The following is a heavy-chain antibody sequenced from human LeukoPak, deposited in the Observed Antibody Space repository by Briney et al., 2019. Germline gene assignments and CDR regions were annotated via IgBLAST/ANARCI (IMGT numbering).Heavy chain of an antibody. CDR1: GYTFTSFG. CDR2: ISAYNANT. V-gene: IGHV1-18*01. J-gene: IGHJ4*02. D-gene: IGHD4-17*01. Sequence: ASVKVSCKASGYTFTSFGISWVRQAPGQGLEWMGWISAYNANTNYAQRLQGRVTMTTDTSTSTAYMELRSLRSDDTAVYYCARVEDYYGDLPDYWGQGTRVTVSS. CDR3: ARVEDYYGDLPDY.